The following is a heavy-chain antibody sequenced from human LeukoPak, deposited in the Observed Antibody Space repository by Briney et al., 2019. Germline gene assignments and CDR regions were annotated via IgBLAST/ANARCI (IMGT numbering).Heavy chain of an antibody. CDR2: IYIGGTT. D-gene: IGHD6-6*01. CDR3: ARDSSSYYFDY. J-gene: IGHJ4*02. Sequence: GGSLRLSCAASGFTVTSNHMNWVRQAPGKGLEWVSIIYIGGTTHYADSLKDRFTISRDDSKNTLYLQMNSLRAEDTAVYYCARDSSSYYFDYWGQGTLVTVSS. V-gene: IGHV3-66*01. CDR1: GFTVTSNH.